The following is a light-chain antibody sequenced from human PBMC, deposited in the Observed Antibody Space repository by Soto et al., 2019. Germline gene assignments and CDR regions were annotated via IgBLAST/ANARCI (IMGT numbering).Light chain of an antibody. Sequence: EIVLTQSPATLSLSPGERATLSCRASQSVSSYLAWYQHKPGQAPRLLIYDASNRATGIPARFSGSGSGTDFTLTISSLEPEDFAVYYCQQRSNEETFGQGTKVDIK. J-gene: IGKJ1*01. V-gene: IGKV3-11*01. CDR3: QQRSNEET. CDR2: DAS. CDR1: QSVSSY.